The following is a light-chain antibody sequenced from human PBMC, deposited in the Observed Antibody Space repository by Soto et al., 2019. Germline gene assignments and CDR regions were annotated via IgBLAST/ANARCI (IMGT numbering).Light chain of an antibody. J-gene: IGKJ1*01. V-gene: IGKV1-12*01. Sequence: DIQMTQSPSVLSASVGDRVTITCRASQSVNSWLAWYQHKPGKAPKLLIYAASTLQSGVPSRFSGSGSGTDFTLTISSLQPEDSATYYCQQSDSMPWTFGQGTKVDIK. CDR3: QQSDSMPWT. CDR2: AAS. CDR1: QSVNSW.